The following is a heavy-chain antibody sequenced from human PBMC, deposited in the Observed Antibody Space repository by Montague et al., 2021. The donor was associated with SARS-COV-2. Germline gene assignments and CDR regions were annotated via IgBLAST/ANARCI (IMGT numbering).Heavy chain of an antibody. J-gene: IGHJ4*02. CDR2: TYYRSEWYS. CDR3: ARAERGSCGDGNCYPYFFNY. Sequence: CAISGDSVSTHSGTWNWVRLSPSRGLEWLGGTYYRSEWYSDYSVSVKSRISINPDTSKNQFSLQLNSVTPEDTAVYYCARAERGSCGDGNCYPYFFNYWGQGTLVTVSS. V-gene: IGHV6-1*01. D-gene: IGHD2-15*01. CDR1: GDSVSTHSGT.